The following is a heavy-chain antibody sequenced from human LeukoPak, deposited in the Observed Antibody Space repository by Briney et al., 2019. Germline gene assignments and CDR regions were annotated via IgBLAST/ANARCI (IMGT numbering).Heavy chain of an antibody. D-gene: IGHD2/OR15-2a*01. J-gene: IGHJ6*02. V-gene: IGHV3-30*03. CDR1: GFTFSSYN. Sequence: PGGSLRLSCVASGFTFSSYNMHWVRQAPGKGLEWVAVISKDKSFEYYGDSVKGRFTISRDNPRNTLYLEMNSLRAEDTAVYYCARESPRTFGWRKYYGMDVWGQGTTVTVSS. CDR2: ISKDKSFE. CDR3: ARESPRTFGWRKYYGMDV.